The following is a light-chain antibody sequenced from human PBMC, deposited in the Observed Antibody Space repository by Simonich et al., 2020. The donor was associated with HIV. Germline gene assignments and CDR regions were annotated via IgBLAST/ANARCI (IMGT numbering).Light chain of an antibody. V-gene: IGKV2-30*02. CDR1: QSLVHSDGNTY. CDR2: KVS. Sequence: DVVMTQSPLSLPVTLGQPASISCRSSQSLVHSDGNTYLTWFQQRPGQSPRRLIYKVSHRGSGVPDRFSGSGSGTHFTLKISRVEAEDLGVYYCMQRYTFGQGTKLEIK. J-gene: IGKJ2*01. CDR3: MQRYT.